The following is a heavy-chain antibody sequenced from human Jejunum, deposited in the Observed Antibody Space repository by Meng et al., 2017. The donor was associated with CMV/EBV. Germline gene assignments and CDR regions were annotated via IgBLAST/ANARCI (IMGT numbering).Heavy chain of an antibody. CDR1: SYF. D-gene: IGHD3-3*01. J-gene: IGHJ4*02. Sequence: SYFMHWVRQAPGKGLEFVAVISSDGSNKYYAASVKGRFTISRDNSKNTLYLQLDSLRPEDTAVYYCARPYNSVDFWNGYSYYLDYWGQGVLVTVSS. V-gene: IGHV3-30*19. CDR3: ARPYNSVDFWNGYSYYLDY. CDR2: ISSDGSNK.